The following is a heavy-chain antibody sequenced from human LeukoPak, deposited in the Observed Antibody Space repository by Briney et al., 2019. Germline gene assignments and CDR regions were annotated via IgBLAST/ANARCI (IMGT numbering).Heavy chain of an antibody. CDR1: GFTVATSY. V-gene: IGHV3-66*01. D-gene: IGHD6-19*01. J-gene: IGHJ4*02. Sequence: QPGGSLRLSCAASGFTVATSYMTWVRQAPGKGLEWVSVIYAGGSTYYTDSVKGRFTISRDNSNNTVYLQMNSLRAEDTAVYYCARDFPRRNQWHTAGHFHYWGQGILVTVSS. CDR3: ARDFPRRNQWHTAGHFHY. CDR2: IYAGGST.